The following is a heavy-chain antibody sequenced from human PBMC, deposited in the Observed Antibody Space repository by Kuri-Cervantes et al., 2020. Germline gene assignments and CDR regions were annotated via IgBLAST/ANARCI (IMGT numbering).Heavy chain of an antibody. J-gene: IGHJ4*02. CDR1: GFTFSSYT. D-gene: IGHD6-13*01. CDR3: ARDQPVAAADSFDY. V-gene: IGHV3-21*01. Sequence: GGSLRLSCAASGFTFSSYTMNWVRQAPGKGLEWVSSISSSTTDIQYADSVKGRFTISRDNAKNSLYLQMNSLRAEDTAVYYCARDQPVAAADSFDYWGQGTLVTVSS. CDR2: ISSSTTDI.